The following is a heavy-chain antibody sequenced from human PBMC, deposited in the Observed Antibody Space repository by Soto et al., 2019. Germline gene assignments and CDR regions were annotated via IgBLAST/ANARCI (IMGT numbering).Heavy chain of an antibody. Sequence: GGSLRLSCAASGFTFSSYAMSWVRQAPGKGLEWVSAISGSGGSTYYADSVKGRFTISRDNSKNTLYLQMNSLRAEDTAVYYCAKGGTIFGVVIIYYFDYWGQGTLVTVSS. V-gene: IGHV3-23*01. CDR1: GFTFSSYA. CDR3: AKGGTIFGVVIIYYFDY. J-gene: IGHJ4*02. D-gene: IGHD3-3*01. CDR2: ISGSGGST.